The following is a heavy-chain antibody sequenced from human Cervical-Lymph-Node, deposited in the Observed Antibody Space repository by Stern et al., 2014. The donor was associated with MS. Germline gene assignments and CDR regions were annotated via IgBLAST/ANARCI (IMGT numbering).Heavy chain of an antibody. CDR3: AKDERGSGWYGGFYY. Sequence: EVQLVESGGGLVQPGGSLRLSCTASGFTFSSYAMSWVRQAPGKGLEWVSAISGSGVITYYADSVKGRFTISRDNSKNTLYLQMNGLRAEDTAVYYCAKDERGSGWYGGFYYWGQGTLGTVSS. D-gene: IGHD6-19*01. J-gene: IGHJ4*02. V-gene: IGHV3-23*04. CDR2: ISGSGVIT. CDR1: GFTFSSYA.